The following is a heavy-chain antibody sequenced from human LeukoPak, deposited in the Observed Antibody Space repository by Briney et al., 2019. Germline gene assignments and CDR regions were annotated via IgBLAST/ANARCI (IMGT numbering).Heavy chain of an antibody. CDR3: VRDITGTTEFDY. Sequence: GGSLRLSCAASGFTYSTYWMHWVRQAPGEGLVWVSTINSDASITRYADSVKGRFTISRDSAKNTLDLHMDSLRAEDTAVYYCVRDITGTTEFDYWGQGTLVTVSS. J-gene: IGHJ4*02. CDR2: INSDASIT. D-gene: IGHD1-20*01. V-gene: IGHV3-74*01. CDR1: GFTYSTYW.